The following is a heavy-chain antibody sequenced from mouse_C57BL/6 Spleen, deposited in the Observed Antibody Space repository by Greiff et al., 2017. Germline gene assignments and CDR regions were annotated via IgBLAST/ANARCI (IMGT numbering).Heavy chain of an antibody. D-gene: IGHD1-1*01. CDR3: ARCYYYGSSNGYFDY. Sequence: QVQLQQPGAELVKPGASVQLSCKASGYTFTSYWMHWVKQSPGQGLEWIGMIHPNSGSTNYNEKFKSKATLTVDKSSSTAYMQHSSLTSEDSAVYYCARCYYYGSSNGYFDYWGQGTTLTVSS. J-gene: IGHJ2*01. V-gene: IGHV1-64*01. CDR2: IHPNSGST. CDR1: GYTFTSYW.